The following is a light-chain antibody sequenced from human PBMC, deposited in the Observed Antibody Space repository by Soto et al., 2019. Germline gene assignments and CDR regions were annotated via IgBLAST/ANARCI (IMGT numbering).Light chain of an antibody. CDR3: LQYDRFPAT. Sequence: DIQMTQSPSSLSASVGGRVTITCRASQDINNFLAWFQPKPGKAPKPLISSASSLQDGVPSRFSGSGSGTHFTLTISSLQPEDFATYFCLQYDRFPATFGGGTRVDI. V-gene: IGKV1-16*01. CDR2: SAS. CDR1: QDINNF. J-gene: IGKJ4*01.